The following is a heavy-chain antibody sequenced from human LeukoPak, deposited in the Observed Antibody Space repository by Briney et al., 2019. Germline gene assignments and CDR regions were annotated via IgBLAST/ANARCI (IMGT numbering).Heavy chain of an antibody. Sequence: PGGSLRLSCAASGFTFSSYAITWVRQAPGKGLEWVANIKQDGSEKYYADSVKGRFTISRDNAKNSLYLQMNSLRAEDTAVYYCARAIGGRASYYYYMDVWGKGTTVTVSS. J-gene: IGHJ6*03. V-gene: IGHV3-7*01. CDR3: ARAIGGRASYYYYMDV. CDR1: GFTFSSYA. D-gene: IGHD1-26*01. CDR2: IKQDGSEK.